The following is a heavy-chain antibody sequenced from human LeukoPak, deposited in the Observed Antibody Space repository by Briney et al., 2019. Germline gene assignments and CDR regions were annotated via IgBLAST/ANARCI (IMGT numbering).Heavy chain of an antibody. Sequence: SVKVSCKASGGTFSSYAISWVRQAPGQGLEWMGRIIPILGIANYAQKFQGRVTITADKSTSTAYMELSSLRSEDTAVYYCARLTNGYCSGGSGYRANGFDPWGQGTLVTVSS. J-gene: IGHJ5*02. CDR2: IIPILGIA. CDR1: GGTFSSYA. V-gene: IGHV1-69*04. D-gene: IGHD2-15*01. CDR3: ARLTNGYCSGGSGYRANGFDP.